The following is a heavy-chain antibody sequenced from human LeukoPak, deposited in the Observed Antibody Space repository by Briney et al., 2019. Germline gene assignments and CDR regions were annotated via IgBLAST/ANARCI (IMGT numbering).Heavy chain of an antibody. Sequence: SVKVSCKASGGTFSSYAISWVRQAPGQGLEWMGGIIPIFGTANYAQKFQGRVTITADESTSTAYMELSSLRSEDTAVYYCARSAIEDYYDSSGYYPLNWFDPWGQGTLVTVSS. D-gene: IGHD3-22*01. CDR2: IIPIFGTA. J-gene: IGHJ5*02. CDR1: GGTFSSYA. V-gene: IGHV1-69*13. CDR3: ARSAIEDYYDSSGYYPLNWFDP.